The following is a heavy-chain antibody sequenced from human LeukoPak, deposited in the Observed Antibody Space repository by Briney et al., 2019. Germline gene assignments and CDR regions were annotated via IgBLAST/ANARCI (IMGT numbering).Heavy chain of an antibody. CDR1: GYTFTSYG. J-gene: IGHJ4*02. D-gene: IGHD3-3*01. Sequence: ASVKVSCKASGYTFTSYGISWVRQAPGQGLEWMGWISAYNGNTNYAQKFQGRVTMTEDTSTDTAYMELSSLRSEDTAVYYCATKDVRDFWSGSDQGDYWGQGTLVTVSS. CDR2: ISAYNGNT. V-gene: IGHV1-18*01. CDR3: ATKDVRDFWSGSDQGDY.